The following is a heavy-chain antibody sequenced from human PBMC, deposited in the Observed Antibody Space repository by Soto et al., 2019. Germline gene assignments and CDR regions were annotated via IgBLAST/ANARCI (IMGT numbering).Heavy chain of an antibody. V-gene: IGHV1-3*01. D-gene: IGHD3-10*01. CDR3: ATARGLYYYYGMDV. CDR1: GYTFTSYA. Sequence: QVQLVQSGAEVKKPGASVKVSCKASGYTFTSYAMHWVRQAPGQRLEWMGWINAGNGNTKYSQKFQGRVTITRDTSASTAYMELSSPRSEDTAVYYCATARGLYYYYGMDVWGQGTTVTVSS. J-gene: IGHJ6*02. CDR2: INAGNGNT.